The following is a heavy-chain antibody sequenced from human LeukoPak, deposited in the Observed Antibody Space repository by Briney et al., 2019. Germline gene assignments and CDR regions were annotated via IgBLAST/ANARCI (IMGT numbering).Heavy chain of an antibody. V-gene: IGHV4-31*03. D-gene: IGHD6-6*01. J-gene: IGHJ1*01. CDR2: IYYSGST. Sequence: SETLSLTCTVSGGSISSGGYYWSWIRQHPGKGLEWIGYIYYSGSTYYNPSLKSRVTISVDTSKNQFSLNLNSVTAADTAVYYCARGGAARLHFQNWGQGTLVTVSS. CDR1: GGSISSGGYY. CDR3: ARGGAARLHFQN.